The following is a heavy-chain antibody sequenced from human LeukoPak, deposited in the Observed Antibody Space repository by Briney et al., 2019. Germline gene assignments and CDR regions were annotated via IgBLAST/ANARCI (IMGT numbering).Heavy chain of an antibody. J-gene: IGHJ5*02. CDR1: GDSISSSTYY. Sequence: SETLSLTCTVSGDSISSSTYYWGWIRQPPGKGLEWIGSIYYSGGTYYNPSLKSRVTMSVDTSKNQFSLKLTSATAADTAVFYCARQGVGKYNWNFLNWFDPWGPGTLVTVSS. CDR2: IYYSGGT. CDR3: ARQGVGKYNWNFLNWFDP. D-gene: IGHD1-7*01. V-gene: IGHV4-39*01.